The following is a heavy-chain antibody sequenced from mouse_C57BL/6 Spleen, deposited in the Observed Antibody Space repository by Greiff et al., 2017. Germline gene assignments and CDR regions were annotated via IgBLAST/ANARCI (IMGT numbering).Heavy chain of an antibody. CDR2: IDPADSYT. Sequence: VQLQQPGAELVKPGASVKLSCKASGYTFTSYWMQWVKQRPGQGLEWIGEIDPADSYTNYNQKFKGKATLTVDTSSSTAYLQLSSLTSEDSAVYYCARPTTVGESHAMEYWGQGASVTVAS. CDR1: GYTFTSYW. V-gene: IGHV1-50*01. D-gene: IGHD1-1*01. J-gene: IGHJ4*01. CDR3: ARPTTVGESHAMEY.